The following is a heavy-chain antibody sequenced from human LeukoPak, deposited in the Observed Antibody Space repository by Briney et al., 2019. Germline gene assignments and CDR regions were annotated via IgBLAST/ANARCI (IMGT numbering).Heavy chain of an antibody. CDR2: INPSGGST. D-gene: IGHD4-23*01. J-gene: IGHJ4*02. CDR1: GYTFTSYY. Sequence: ASVKVSCKASGYTFTSYYMHWVRQAPGQGLEWMGIINPSGGSTSYAQKFQGRVTMTRDTSTSTVYMELSSLRFEDTAVYYCAREVLGKGSFDYWGRGTLVTVSS. CDR3: AREVLGKGSFDY. V-gene: IGHV1-46*01.